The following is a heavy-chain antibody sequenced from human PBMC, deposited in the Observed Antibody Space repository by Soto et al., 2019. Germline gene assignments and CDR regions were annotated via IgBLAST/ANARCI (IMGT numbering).Heavy chain of an antibody. V-gene: IGHV3-66*01. J-gene: IGHJ4*02. D-gene: IGHD4-17*01. CDR1: GFTVSSNY. CDR2: IYSGGST. CDR3: ASGYGDYVASVDY. Sequence: GGSLRLSCAASGFTVSSNYMSWVRQAPGKGLEWVSVIYSGGSTYYADSVKGRFTISRDNSKNTLYLQMNSLRAEDTAVYYCASGYGDYVASVDYWGQGTLVTVSS.